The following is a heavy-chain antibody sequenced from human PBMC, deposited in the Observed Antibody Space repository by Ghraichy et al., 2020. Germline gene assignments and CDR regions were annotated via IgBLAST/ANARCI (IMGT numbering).Heavy chain of an antibody. CDR3: ARGGSYRAGFDY. CDR1: GFTFSSYE. D-gene: IGHD3-10*01. J-gene: IGHJ4*02. Sequence: GGSLRLSCAASGFTFSSYEMNWVRQAPGKGLEWVSYIRSSGSTIYNADSVKGRFTISRDNAKSSLYLQMNSLRAEDTAVYYCARGGSYRAGFDYWGQGTLVTVSS. V-gene: IGHV3-48*03. CDR2: IRSSGSTI.